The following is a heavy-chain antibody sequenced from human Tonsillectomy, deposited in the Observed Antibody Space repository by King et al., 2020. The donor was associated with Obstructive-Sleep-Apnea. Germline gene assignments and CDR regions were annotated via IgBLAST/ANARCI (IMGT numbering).Heavy chain of an antibody. V-gene: IGHV4-31*03. CDR2: IYYSGNT. CDR3: AEDSSGDKATFYYYYGMDG. Sequence: QLQESGPGLVKPSQTLSLICTVSGGSISSGGYYWSWIRQHPGKGLEWIGYIYYSGNTYYNPSLKSRVTISVDTSKNHFSLKLSSVTAADTAVYYCAEDSSGDKATFYYYYGMDGWGQGTTVTVSS. J-gene: IGHJ6*02. CDR1: GGSISSGGYY. D-gene: IGHD5-18*01.